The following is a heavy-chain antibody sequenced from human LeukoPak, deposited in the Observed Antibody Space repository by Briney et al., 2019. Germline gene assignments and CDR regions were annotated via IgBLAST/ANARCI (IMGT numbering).Heavy chain of an antibody. CDR3: AKSARGWLQAPAFDS. CDR2: FSGGSP. CDR1: GLTFTNYG. J-gene: IGHJ4*02. D-gene: IGHD5-24*01. V-gene: IGHV3-23*01. Sequence: PGGSLRPSCVASGLTFTNYGMNWVRQTPGKGLEWVSGFSGGSPYYTDSVKGRFTISRDNSKNTLSLQMNSLRAEDTAVYDCAKSARGWLQAPAFDSWGQGPLVSVSS.